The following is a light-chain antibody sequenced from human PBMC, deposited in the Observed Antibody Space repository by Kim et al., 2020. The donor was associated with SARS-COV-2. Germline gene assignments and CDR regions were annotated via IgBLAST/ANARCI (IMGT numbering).Light chain of an antibody. CDR2: AAS. CDR1: QDISNY. CDR3: QQSNSALALT. Sequence: DIQMTQSPSSLSASVGDRVTITCRASQDISNYLAWYQQRPGKVPKLLIYAASTLQSGVPSRFSGSGSGTDFTLTINSLQPEDVATYYCQQSNSALALTFGGGTKVDIK. V-gene: IGKV1-27*01. J-gene: IGKJ4*01.